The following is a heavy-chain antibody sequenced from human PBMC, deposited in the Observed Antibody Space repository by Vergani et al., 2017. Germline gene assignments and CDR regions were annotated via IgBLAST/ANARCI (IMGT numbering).Heavy chain of an antibody. V-gene: IGHV4-38-2*01. J-gene: IGHJ4*02. Sequence: QVQLQESGPGLVKPSETLSLTCAVSGYSISSGYYWGWIRPPPGKGLEWIGSIYPSGSTYYNPSLKSRVTISGDTSKNQFSLKLSSVTAADTAVYYCARLSGYSSSWYGVSYFDYWGQGTLVTVSS. CDR1: GYSISSGYY. CDR2: IYPSGST. D-gene: IGHD6-13*01. CDR3: ARLSGYSSSWYGVSYFDY.